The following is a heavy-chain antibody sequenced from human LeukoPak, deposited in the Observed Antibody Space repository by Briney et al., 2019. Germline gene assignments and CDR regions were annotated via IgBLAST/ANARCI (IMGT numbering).Heavy chain of an antibody. CDR2: ISSNGGST. Sequence: GGSLRLSCAASGFTFSSYAMHWVRQAPGKGLEYVSAISSNGGSTYYANSVKGRFTISRDNSKNTPYLQMGSLRAEDMAVYYCARERSSYYGMDVWGQGTTVTVSS. CDR3: ARERSSYYGMDV. CDR1: GFTFSSYA. J-gene: IGHJ6*02. D-gene: IGHD2-2*01. V-gene: IGHV3-64*01.